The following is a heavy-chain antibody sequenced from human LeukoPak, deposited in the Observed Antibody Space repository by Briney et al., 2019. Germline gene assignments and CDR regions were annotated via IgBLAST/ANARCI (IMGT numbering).Heavy chain of an antibody. CDR2: IYYSGST. V-gene: IGHV4-59*12. J-gene: IGHJ4*02. Sequence: SETLPLTCTVSGGSISSYYWSWVRQPPGKGLEWIGYIYYSGSTNYNPSLKSRVTISVDTSKNQFSLKLSSVTAADTAVYYCARGRYWGQGTLVTVSS. CDR1: GGSISSYY. CDR3: ARGRY.